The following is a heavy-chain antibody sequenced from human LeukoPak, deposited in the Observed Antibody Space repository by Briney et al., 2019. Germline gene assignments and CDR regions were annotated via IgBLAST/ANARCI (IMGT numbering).Heavy chain of an antibody. D-gene: IGHD3-10*02. CDR1: GFTFSSYE. CDR2: ISSSGSTI. J-gene: IGHJ6*04. V-gene: IGHV3-48*03. Sequence: HPVGSLRLSCAASGFTFSSYEMNWVSQAPGKGLEWVSYISSSGSTIYYADSVKGRFTISRGNAKNSLYLQMNSLRAEDTAVYYCAELGITMIGGVWGKGTTVTISS. CDR3: AELGITMIGGV.